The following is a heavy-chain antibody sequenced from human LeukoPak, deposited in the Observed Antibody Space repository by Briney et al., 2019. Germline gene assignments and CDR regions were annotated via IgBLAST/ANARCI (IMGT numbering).Heavy chain of an antibody. CDR1: GFTFSSYE. J-gene: IGHJ4*02. D-gene: IGHD3-10*01. CDR3: ARATAGSIVTFDY. CDR2: ISSSGSTI. Sequence: PGGSLRLSCAAAGFTFSSYEMNWVRQAPGKGLEWVSYISSSGSTIYYADSVKGRFTISRDNAKNSLYLQINSLRAEDTAVYYCARATAGSIVTFDYWGQGTLVTVSS. V-gene: IGHV3-48*03.